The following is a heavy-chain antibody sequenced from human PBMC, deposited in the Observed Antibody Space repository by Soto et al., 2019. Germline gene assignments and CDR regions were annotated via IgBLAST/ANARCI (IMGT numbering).Heavy chain of an antibody. CDR3: ARISGDPTVAWYFDL. CDR2: IKQDGSDK. CDR1: GFTFSIHW. J-gene: IGHJ2*01. D-gene: IGHD3-10*01. V-gene: IGHV3-7*03. Sequence: EVQLVESGGGLVQPGGSLRLSCATSGFTFSIHWMSWVRQAPGKGLEWVANIKQDGSDKIYVDSVKGRFTISRDNAENSLFLQMNDLRVEDTAVYFCARISGDPTVAWYFDLWGRGTLVTVFS.